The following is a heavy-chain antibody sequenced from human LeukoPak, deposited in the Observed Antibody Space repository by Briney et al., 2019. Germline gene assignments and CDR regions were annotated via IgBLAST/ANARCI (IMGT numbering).Heavy chain of an antibody. CDR3: ARGAYGGNPEENWFDP. J-gene: IGHJ5*02. Sequence: PSETLSLTCTVSGGSISSYYWNWIRQPAGKGLEWIGRNHTSGSTNYKPSLKSRVTMSVDTSKKQFSLKLNSVTAADTAVYYCARGAYGGNPEENWFDPWGQGTLVTVSS. D-gene: IGHD4-23*01. CDR1: GGSISSYY. V-gene: IGHV4-4*07. CDR2: NHTSGST.